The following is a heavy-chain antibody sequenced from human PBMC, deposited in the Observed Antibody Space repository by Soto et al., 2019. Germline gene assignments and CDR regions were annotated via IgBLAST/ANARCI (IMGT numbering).Heavy chain of an antibody. Sequence: PSETLSPTYSGSGRSISSYYWSWMRQPPGKGLEWIGYIYYSWSTNYHPSLKSRVTILVDTSKNLFSLKLSSVTAADTAVYYCARRSCSGASCYQSTGYFDYWGHGTLVTVS. J-gene: IGHJ4*01. CDR2: IYYSWST. V-gene: IGHV4-59*08. CDR1: GRSISSYY. CDR3: ARRSCSGASCYQSTGYFDY. D-gene: IGHD2-15*01.